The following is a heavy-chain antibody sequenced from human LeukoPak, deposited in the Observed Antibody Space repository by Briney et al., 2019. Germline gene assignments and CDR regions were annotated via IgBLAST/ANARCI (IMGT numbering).Heavy chain of an antibody. CDR2: ISAYSGNT. J-gene: IGHJ4*02. CDR1: GYMFTSYA. Sequence: ASVKVSCKASGYMFTSYAISWVRQAPGQGLEWMGWISAYSGNTNYAQRFQGRVTMTTDTSTSTAYMELRSLRSADTAVYYCARHPYYDSSGYYVYWGQGTLVTVSS. CDR3: ARHPYYDSSGYYVY. D-gene: IGHD3-22*01. V-gene: IGHV1-18*01.